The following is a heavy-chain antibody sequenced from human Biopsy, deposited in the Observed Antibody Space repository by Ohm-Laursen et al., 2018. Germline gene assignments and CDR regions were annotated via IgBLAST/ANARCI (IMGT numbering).Heavy chain of an antibody. CDR1: GFTFNNYG. Sequence: SLRLSCSASGFTFNNYGMQWVRQAPGKGLAWVSHTNEDGSHTDYADSVKGRFTVSRDNAKNTLYLQMNSLRADDTAVYYCALAAAQTVTHFDYWGQGTLVTVSS. V-gene: IGHV3-74*01. CDR2: TNEDGSHT. D-gene: IGHD4-17*01. CDR3: ALAAAQTVTHFDY. J-gene: IGHJ4*02.